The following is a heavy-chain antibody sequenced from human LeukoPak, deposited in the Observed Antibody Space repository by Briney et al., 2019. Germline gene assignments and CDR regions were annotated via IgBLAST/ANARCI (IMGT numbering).Heavy chain of an antibody. CDR2: IIPIFGTA. D-gene: IGHD2-15*01. CDR1: GGTFSSYA. CDR3: AVRYCSGGSCYLSNWFDP. Sequence: SVKVSCKASGGTFSSYAISWVRQAPGQGLEWMGGIIPIFGTANYAQKFQGRVTITTDESTSTAYMELSSLRSEDTAVYYCAVRYCSGGSCYLSNWFDPWGQGTLVTVSS. J-gene: IGHJ5*02. V-gene: IGHV1-69*05.